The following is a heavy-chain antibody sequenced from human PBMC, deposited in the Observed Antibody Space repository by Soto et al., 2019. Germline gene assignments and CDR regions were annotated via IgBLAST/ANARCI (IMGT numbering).Heavy chain of an antibody. CDR2: ISEGGST. D-gene: IGHD3-10*01. V-gene: IGHV3-23*01. CDR3: AKDAMVRGVIYYFDY. CDR1: GFTFSDYA. Sequence: GGSLRLSCAASGFTFSDYAMSWVRQGPEKGPEWVSSISEGGSTWYADSVKGRFTISRDNAKNSLYLQMNSLRAEDTALYYCAKDAMVRGVIYYFDYWGQGTLVTVS. J-gene: IGHJ4*02.